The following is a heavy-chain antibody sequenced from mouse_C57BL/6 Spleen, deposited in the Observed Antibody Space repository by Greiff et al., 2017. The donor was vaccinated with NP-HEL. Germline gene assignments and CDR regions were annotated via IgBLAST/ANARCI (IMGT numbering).Heavy chain of an antibody. CDR2: INPGSGCT. CDR1: GYAFTNYL. Sequence: VQLQQSGAELVRPGTSVKVSCKASGYAFTNYLIEWVKQRPGQGLEWIGVINPGSGCTNYNEKFKGKATLTADKSSSTAYMQLSSLTSEDSAVYFCARSGYYGSSQFAYWGQGTLVTVSA. V-gene: IGHV1-54*01. J-gene: IGHJ3*01. D-gene: IGHD1-1*01. CDR3: ARSGYYGSSQFAY.